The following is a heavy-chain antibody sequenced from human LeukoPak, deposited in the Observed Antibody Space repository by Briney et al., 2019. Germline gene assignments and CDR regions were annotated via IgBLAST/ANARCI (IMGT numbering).Heavy chain of an antibody. V-gene: IGHV4-34*01. CDR3: ARGVHGYSYGYVPWELYSYMDV. Sequence: PSGTLSLICAVSGGSFSGYYWSWIGQPPEKGLEWIGEINHSGSTNYNPSLKSGVTISVDTSKNQFSLNLSSVTAADTAVYYCARGVHGYSYGYVPWELYSYMDVWGKGTTVSISS. J-gene: IGHJ6*03. CDR2: INHSGST. CDR1: GGSFSGYY. D-gene: IGHD5-18*01.